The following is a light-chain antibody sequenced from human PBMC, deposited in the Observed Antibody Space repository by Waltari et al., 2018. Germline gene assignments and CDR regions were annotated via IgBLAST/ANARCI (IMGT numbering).Light chain of an antibody. J-gene: IGLJ3*02. CDR3: AAWDDSLSVGL. CDR1: RSNIGSNY. Sequence: QSVLTQPPSASGTPGQRVTISCSGSRSNIGSNYVYWYQPLPGTAPKLPIYRNNQRPSGVPDRFSGSKSGTSASLAISGLRSEDEADYYCAAWDDSLSVGLFGGGTKLTVL. CDR2: RNN. V-gene: IGLV1-47*01.